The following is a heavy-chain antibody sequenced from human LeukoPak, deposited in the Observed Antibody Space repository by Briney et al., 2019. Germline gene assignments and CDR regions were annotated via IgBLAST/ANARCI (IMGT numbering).Heavy chain of an antibody. J-gene: IGHJ4*02. CDR2: ISNDGSIE. CDR3: TKEGATGSRYNFDY. Sequence: GGSLRLSCAASGFTFSSHGMHWVRQAPGKGLEWVAVISNDGSIEYYADSVKGRFTISRDNSKNTVSLQMNSLRDDDTAVFYCTKEGATGSRYNFDYWGQGTLVTVSS. V-gene: IGHV3-30*18. D-gene: IGHD2-15*01. CDR1: GFTFSSHG.